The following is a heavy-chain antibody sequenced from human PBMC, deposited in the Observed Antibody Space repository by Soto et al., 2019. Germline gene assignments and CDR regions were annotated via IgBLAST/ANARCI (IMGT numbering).Heavy chain of an antibody. Sequence: PGGSLRLSCAASGFTFSSYGMHWVRQAPGKGLEWVAVIWYDGSNKYYADSVKGRFTVSRDNSKNTLYLQMNSLRAEDTAVYYCARDFYDSSGYYRSPHWGQGTLVTVSS. CDR1: GFTFSSYG. V-gene: IGHV3-33*01. CDR3: ARDFYDSSGYYRSPH. D-gene: IGHD3-22*01. J-gene: IGHJ4*02. CDR2: IWYDGSNK.